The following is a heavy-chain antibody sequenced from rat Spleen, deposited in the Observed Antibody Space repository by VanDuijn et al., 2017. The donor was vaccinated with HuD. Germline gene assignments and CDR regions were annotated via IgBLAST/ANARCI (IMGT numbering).Heavy chain of an antibody. J-gene: IGHJ1*01. CDR2: ITYSGGT. CDR3: ARHRIYYDGYYHVRLGYFDF. Sequence: EVQLQESGPGLVKPSQSLSLTCSVTGYSITTNYWGWVRKFPGNKMEWIGHITYSGGTSYNPSLKSRISITRDTSKSQLFLQLNSVTTEDTATYYCARHRIYYDGYYHVRLGYFDFWGPGTMVTVSS. V-gene: IGHV3-1*01. D-gene: IGHD1-12*03. CDR1: GYSITTNY.